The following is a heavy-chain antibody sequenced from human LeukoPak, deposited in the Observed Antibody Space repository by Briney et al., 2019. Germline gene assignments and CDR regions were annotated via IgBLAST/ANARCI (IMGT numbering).Heavy chain of an antibody. V-gene: IGHV3-23*01. J-gene: IGHJ4*02. Sequence: GGSLRLSCAASGFTFSSYAMSWVRQAPGKWLEWVSAISSNGVGTYYADSVKGRFAISRDNSKSPLYLQMNSLRAEDTAVYYCAHLGGYADPGSWGQGTLVTVSS. CDR1: GFTFSSYA. CDR3: AHLGGYADPGS. D-gene: IGHD3-16*01. CDR2: ISSNGVGT.